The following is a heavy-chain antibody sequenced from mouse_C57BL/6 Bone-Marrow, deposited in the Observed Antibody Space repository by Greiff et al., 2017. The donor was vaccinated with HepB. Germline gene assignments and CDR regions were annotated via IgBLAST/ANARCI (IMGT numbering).Heavy chain of an antibody. CDR1: GFTFSSYA. V-gene: IGHV5-4*01. J-gene: IGHJ4*01. CDR3: ARERPGAIDY. CDR2: ISDGGSYT. Sequence: DVKLVESGGGLVKPGGSLKLSCAASGFTFSSYAMSWVRQTPEKRLEWVATISDGGSYTYYPDNVKGRFTIARDTAKNNLYLQVSHLKSEDTAMYYCARERPGAIDYWGQGTSVTVSS.